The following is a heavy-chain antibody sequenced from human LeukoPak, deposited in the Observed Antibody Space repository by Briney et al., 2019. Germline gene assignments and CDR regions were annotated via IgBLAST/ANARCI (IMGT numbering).Heavy chain of an antibody. V-gene: IGHV3-48*03. CDR2: ISSSGSTI. CDR3: ARDHRGYQLPQLNYYYYMDV. CDR1: GFTFSSYE. J-gene: IGHJ6*03. Sequence: GGSLRLSCAASGFTFSSYEMNWVRQAPGKGLEWVSYISSSGSTIYYADSVKGRFTISRDNAKNSLYLQMNSLRAEDTAVYYCARDHRGYQLPQLNYYYYMDVWGKGTTVTVSS. D-gene: IGHD2-2*01.